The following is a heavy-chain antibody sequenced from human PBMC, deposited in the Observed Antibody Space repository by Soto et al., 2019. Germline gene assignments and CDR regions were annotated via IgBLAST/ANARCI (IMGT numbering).Heavy chain of an antibody. D-gene: IGHD3-22*01. CDR2: ISGSGGST. CDR1: GFTFSSYA. V-gene: IGHV3-23*01. Sequence: GGSLRLSCAASGFTFSSYAMSWVRQAPGKGLEWVSAISGSGGSTYYADSVKGRFTISRDNSKNTLYLQMNSLRAEDTAVYYCAKDTGYYDSGGYFLFDYWGQGTLVTVSS. CDR3: AKDTGYYDSGGYFLFDY. J-gene: IGHJ4*02.